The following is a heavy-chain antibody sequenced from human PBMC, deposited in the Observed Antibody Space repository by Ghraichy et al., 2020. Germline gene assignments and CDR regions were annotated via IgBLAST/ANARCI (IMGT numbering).Heavy chain of an antibody. Sequence: SETLSLTCAVSGASVTTYYWTWIRQPPGKRLEWITSISHRGSTSYNPSLKSRVSVSLDTAMNRFSLTLSSVTAADTALYFCARGAGDYYYFDFWGQGSLVTVSS. CDR1: GASVTTYY. J-gene: IGHJ4*02. V-gene: IGHV4-59*02. CDR3: ARGAGDYYYFDF. D-gene: IGHD2-21*02. CDR2: ISHRGST.